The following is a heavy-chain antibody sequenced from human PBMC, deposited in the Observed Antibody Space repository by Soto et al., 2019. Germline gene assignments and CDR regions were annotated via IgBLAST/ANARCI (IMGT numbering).Heavy chain of an antibody. CDR1: GASGSSNSYY. V-gene: IGHV4-61*01. CDR2: TDYSGST. J-gene: IGHJ4*02. D-gene: IGHD2-2*02. CDR3: ARADRQYCSVSTCYIFDY. Sequence: PSETLSLTCIVSGASGSSNSYYWTWIRQPPGKGLEWIGYTDYSGSTKYNPSLKSRVTISVDTSKNQFSLRVSSVTAADTAMYYCARADRQYCSVSTCYIFDYWGQGTQVTVSS.